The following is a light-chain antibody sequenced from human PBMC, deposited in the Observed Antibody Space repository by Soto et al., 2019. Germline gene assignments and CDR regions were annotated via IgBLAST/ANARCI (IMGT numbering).Light chain of an antibody. CDR3: LQYNSYPWT. CDR2: KAS. J-gene: IGKJ1*01. V-gene: IGKV1-5*03. CDR1: QNLNNW. Sequence: DIQMTQSPSTLSASVGDRVTITCRASQNLNNWLAWFQQKPGKAPTLLIYKASGLESGVPSRFSGSGSGTEFTLTISSLQPDDFSTYYCLQYNSYPWTFGQGTKVEIK.